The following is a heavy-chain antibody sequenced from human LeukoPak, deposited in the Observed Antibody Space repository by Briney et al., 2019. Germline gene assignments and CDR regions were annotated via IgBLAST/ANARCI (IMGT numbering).Heavy chain of an antibody. CDR2: INHSGST. Sequence: PSETLSLTCAVSDGTFSGYYWTWIRQPPGKGLEWIGEINHSGSTNYNPSLKSRVTMSVDTSKNQFSLKLSSVTAADTAVYYCAGGLDSSGYYRWGQGTLVTVSS. CDR1: DGTFSGYY. D-gene: IGHD3-22*01. V-gene: IGHV4-34*08. CDR3: AGGLDSSGYYR. J-gene: IGHJ5*02.